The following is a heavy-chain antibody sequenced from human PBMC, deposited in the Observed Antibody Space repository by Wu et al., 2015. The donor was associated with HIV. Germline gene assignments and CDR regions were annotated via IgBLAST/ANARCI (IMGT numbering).Heavy chain of an antibody. J-gene: IGHJ1*01. CDR1: GGTFSSYA. V-gene: IGHV1-69*04. D-gene: IGHD3-3*01. CDR2: IDPATSTS. CDR3: ARGQMSGIEFFPH. Sequence: QVQLVQSGAEVKKPGSSVRVSCKASGGTFSSYAINWVRRAPGQGLEWMGIIDPATSTSNYAQKFHNRVTMTRDTSTNTVYMELASLTSDDTAVYYCARGQMSGIEFFPHWGQGTLVTVSS.